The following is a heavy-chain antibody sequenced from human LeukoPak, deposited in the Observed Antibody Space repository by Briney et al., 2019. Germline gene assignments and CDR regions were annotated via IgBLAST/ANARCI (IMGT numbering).Heavy chain of an antibody. CDR2: IKQDGSEK. J-gene: IGHJ3*02. CDR3: ARGGSGSSFGAFDI. CDR1: GFTFSSYW. D-gene: IGHD1-26*01. V-gene: IGHV3-7*01. Sequence: GGSLRLSCAASGFTFSSYWMSWVRQAPGKGLEWVANIKQDGSEKYYVDSVKGRFTISRDNAKNSLYLQMNSLRAEDTAVYYCARGGSGSSFGAFDIWGQGTMVTVSS.